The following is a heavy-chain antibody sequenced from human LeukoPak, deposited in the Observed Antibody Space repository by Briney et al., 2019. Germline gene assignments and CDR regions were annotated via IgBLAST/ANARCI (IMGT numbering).Heavy chain of an antibody. CDR2: IYSSGST. V-gene: IGHV4-4*07. Sequence: SETLSLTCTVSGGSISSYYWSWIRQPAGKGLEWIGRIYSSGSTNYNPSLKSRVIMSVDKSKNQFSLKLSSVTAADTAVYYCARPYYDSSGYPYWGQGTLVTVSS. J-gene: IGHJ4*02. CDR1: GGSISSYY. CDR3: ARPYYDSSGYPY. D-gene: IGHD3-22*01.